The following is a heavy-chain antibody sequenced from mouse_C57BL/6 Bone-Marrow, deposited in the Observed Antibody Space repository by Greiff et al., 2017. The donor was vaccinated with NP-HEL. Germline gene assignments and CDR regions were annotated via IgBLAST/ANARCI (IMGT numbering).Heavy chain of an antibody. V-gene: IGHV1-39*01. Sequence: EVKLMESGPELVKPGASVKISCKASGYSFTDYNMNWVKQSNGKSLEWIGVINPNYGTTSYNQKFKGKATLTVDQSSSTAYMQLNSLTSEDSAVYYCAETIYYYGSQYFDVWGTGTTVTVSS. CDR1: GYSFTDYN. CDR3: AETIYYYGSQYFDV. D-gene: IGHD1-1*01. CDR2: INPNYGTT. J-gene: IGHJ1*03.